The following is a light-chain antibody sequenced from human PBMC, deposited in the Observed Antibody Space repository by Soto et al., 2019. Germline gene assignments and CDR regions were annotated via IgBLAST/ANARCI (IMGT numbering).Light chain of an antibody. V-gene: IGLV3-21*02. J-gene: IGLJ1*01. Sequence: SYELTQPPSVSVAPGQTARITCGRNNIESKSVHWYQQRPGQAPVLVIYVDSDRPSGIPDRFSASTSGNTAALTISRVEAGDEADYYCQVWDTISDHYVFGSGTKLTVL. CDR1: NIESKS. CDR3: QVWDTISDHYV. CDR2: VDS.